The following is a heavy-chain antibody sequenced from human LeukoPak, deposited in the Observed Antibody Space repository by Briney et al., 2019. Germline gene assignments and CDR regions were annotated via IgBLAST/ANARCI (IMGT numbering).Heavy chain of an antibody. CDR2: IYYCGST. CDR3: ARGSRAWWDAFDI. CDR1: GGSISSSSCY. V-gene: IGHV4-39*01. Sequence: SETLSLTCTVSGGSISSSSCYWGWIRQPPGKGLEWIGSIYYCGSTYYNPSLKSRVTISVDTSKNQFSLKLSSVTAADTAVYYCARGSRAWWDAFDIWGQGTMVTVSS. J-gene: IGHJ3*02. D-gene: IGHD2-15*01.